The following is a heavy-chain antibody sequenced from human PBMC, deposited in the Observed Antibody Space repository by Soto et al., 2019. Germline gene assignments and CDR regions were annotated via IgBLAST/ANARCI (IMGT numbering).Heavy chain of an antibody. J-gene: IGHJ3*02. Sequence: GESLKISCKGSGYSFTSYWIGWVRQMPGKGLEWMGIIYPGDSDTRYSPSFQGQVTISADKSISTAYLQWSSLKASDTAMYYCARMIPDYDILTGYYSAFEIWGQGTMVTVS. V-gene: IGHV5-51*01. D-gene: IGHD3-9*01. CDR3: ARMIPDYDILTGYYSAFEI. CDR1: GYSFTSYW. CDR2: IYPGDSDT.